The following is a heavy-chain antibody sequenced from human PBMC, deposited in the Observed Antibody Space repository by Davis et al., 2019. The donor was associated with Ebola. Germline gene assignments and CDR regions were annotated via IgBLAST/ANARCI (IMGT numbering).Heavy chain of an antibody. V-gene: IGHV4-59*01. J-gene: IGHJ4*02. Sequence: SETLSLTCTVSGGSISSYSWSWIRQPPGKGLEWIGFIYHSRNTNYHPSLKSRVTISAETSNNQFSLKLSSVTSADTAVYYCATTAGYCTGGSCLGYWGQGIQVTVSS. D-gene: IGHD2-15*01. CDR1: GGSISSYS. CDR3: ATTAGYCTGGSCLGY. CDR2: IYHSRNT.